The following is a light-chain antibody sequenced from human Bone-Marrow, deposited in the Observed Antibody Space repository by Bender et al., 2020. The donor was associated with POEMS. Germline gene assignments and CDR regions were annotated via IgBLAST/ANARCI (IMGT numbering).Light chain of an antibody. CDR2: EVS. CDR1: SSDVGGYNY. Sequence: QSALTQPPSASGSPGQSVTISCTGTSSDVGGYNYVSWYQQHPGKAPKLMIYEVSKRPSGVPDRFSGSKSGNTASLTISGLQAEDEADYYCSSYTRNNTVIFGGGTKLTVL. V-gene: IGLV2-8*01. CDR3: SSYTRNNTVI. J-gene: IGLJ2*01.